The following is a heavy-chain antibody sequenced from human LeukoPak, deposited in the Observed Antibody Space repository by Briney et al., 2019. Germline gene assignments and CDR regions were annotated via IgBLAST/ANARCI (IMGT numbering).Heavy chain of an antibody. Sequence: GASVKVSCKASGYTFTGYYMHWVRQAPGQGLEWMGWINPNSGGTNYAQKFQGRVTMTRDTSTSTVYMELSSLRSEDTAVYYCASHPGGADMDPRTFDYWGQGTLVTVSS. CDR2: INPNSGGT. J-gene: IGHJ4*02. D-gene: IGHD3-10*01. V-gene: IGHV1-2*02. CDR1: GYTFTGYY. CDR3: ASHPGGADMDPRTFDY.